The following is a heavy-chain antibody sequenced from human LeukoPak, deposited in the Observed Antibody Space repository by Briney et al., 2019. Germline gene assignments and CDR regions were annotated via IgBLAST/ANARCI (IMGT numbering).Heavy chain of an antibody. V-gene: IGHV4-4*02. D-gene: IGHD6-6*01. J-gene: IGHJ4*02. CDR2: INHSGST. Sequence: SETLSLTCAVFGDSVSNNYCWNWVRQSPGKGLEWIGEINHSGSTNYNPSLKSRVTISVDTSKNQFSLKLSSVTAADTAVYYCARRRNKQLFGFDYWGQGTLVTVSS. CDR3: ARRRNKQLFGFDY. CDR1: GDSVSNNYC.